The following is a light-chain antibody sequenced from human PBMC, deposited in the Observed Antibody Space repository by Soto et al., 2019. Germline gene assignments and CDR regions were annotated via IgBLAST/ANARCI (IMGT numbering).Light chain of an antibody. V-gene: IGLV1-44*01. CDR2: RNN. J-gene: IGLJ3*02. CDR1: SSNIGRNI. Sequence: QSVLTQPPSASGTPGQRVTISCSGSSSNIGRNIVNWYNQVPGTAPKLLIQRNNQRPSGVPDRFSGSKSGTSASLAISGLQSEDEADYYCAAWDDSLNVWVFGGGTKLTVL. CDR3: AAWDDSLNVWV.